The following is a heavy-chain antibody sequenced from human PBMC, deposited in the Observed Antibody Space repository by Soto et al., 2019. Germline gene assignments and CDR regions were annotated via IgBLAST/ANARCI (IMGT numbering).Heavy chain of an antibody. CDR2: ISGNGDSA. D-gene: IGHD6-19*01. Sequence: VQLLESGGGLVQPGGYLRLSCAASGFPFRDYAMNWVRQAPGKGLEWVSDISGNGDSARYADSVKGRFTVSRDNSRDTLYLQSNSLRVDDTAVYYCGKESRGSGWSVCNFWGQGTLVTVSS. CDR1: GFPFRDYA. CDR3: GKESRGSGWSVCNF. V-gene: IGHV3-23*01. J-gene: IGHJ4*02.